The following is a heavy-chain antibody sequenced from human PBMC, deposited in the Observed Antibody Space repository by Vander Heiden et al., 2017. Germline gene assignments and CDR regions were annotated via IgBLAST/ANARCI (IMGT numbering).Heavy chain of an antibody. V-gene: IGHV5-10-1*03. CDR3: ARLDPHSKSYTFYGMEV. CDR2: IDPGDSYT. J-gene: IGHJ6*02. CDR1: GYSFTSHW. Sequence: EVQRVQSGTEVKKHGESLRFSCKASGYSFTSHWIGWVRQMAAKGLGWVGRIDPGDSYTNYSPSFEGHVTISTDNSINTAYLQWSSLKASDTAMYYCARLDPHSKSYTFYGMEVWGQGTTVTVSS. D-gene: IGHD3-16*01.